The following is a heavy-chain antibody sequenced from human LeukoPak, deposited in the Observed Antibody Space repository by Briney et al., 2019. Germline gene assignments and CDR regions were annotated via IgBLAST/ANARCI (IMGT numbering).Heavy chain of an antibody. J-gene: IGHJ4*02. CDR2: MSGDGSKT. CDR3: ARDLGKWEPQDY. D-gene: IGHD1-26*01. CDR1: EFSFSSYS. Sequence: GGSLRLSCEAYEFSFSSYSMHWVRQTPDKGLDWLAVMSGDGSKTFYADSVKGRFTISRDNAKNSLYVQMNSLRAEDTAVYYCARDLGKWEPQDYWGQGTPVTVSS. V-gene: IGHV3-30*04.